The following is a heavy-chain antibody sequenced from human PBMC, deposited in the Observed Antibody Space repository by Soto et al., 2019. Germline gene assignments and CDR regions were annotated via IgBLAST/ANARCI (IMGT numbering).Heavy chain of an antibody. D-gene: IGHD6-13*01. CDR1: GYSFTSYW. CDR3: ARQAAAGHTAVDV. CDR2: IYPGDSDT. V-gene: IGHV5-51*01. J-gene: IGHJ6*02. Sequence: LGESLKISCKGSGYSFTSYWIGWVRQMPGKGLEWMGIIYPGDSDTRYSPSFQGQVTISADKSISTAYLQWSSLKASDTAMYYCARQAAAGHTAVDVWGQGTTVTVSS.